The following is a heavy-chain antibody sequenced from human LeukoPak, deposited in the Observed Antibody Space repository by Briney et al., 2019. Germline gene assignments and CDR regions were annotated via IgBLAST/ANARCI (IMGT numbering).Heavy chain of an antibody. J-gene: IGHJ4*02. D-gene: IGHD1-7*01. V-gene: IGHV1-46*01. CDR3: ARDLEELDEGFDY. CDR2: INPSGGST. CDR1: GGTFSSYA. Sequence: ASVKVSCKASGGTFSSYAISWVRQAPGQGLEWMGIINPSGGSTSYAQKFQGRVTMTRDMSTSTVYMELSSLRSEDTAVYYCARDLEELDEGFDYWGQGTLVTVSS.